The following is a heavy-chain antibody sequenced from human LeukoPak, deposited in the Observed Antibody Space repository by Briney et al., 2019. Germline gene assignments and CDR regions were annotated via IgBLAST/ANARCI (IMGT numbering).Heavy chain of an antibody. CDR3: ARFRGHSYPTGVDY. V-gene: IGHV3-21*01. CDR1: GFTFSSNS. Sequence: GGSLRLSCAASGFTFSSNSMNWVRQAPGKGLEWVSSISSSSSYIYYADSVKGRFTISRDNAKNSLYLQMNSLRAEDTAVYYCARFRGHSYPTGVDYWGQGTLVAVSS. J-gene: IGHJ4*02. D-gene: IGHD5-18*01. CDR2: ISSSSSYI.